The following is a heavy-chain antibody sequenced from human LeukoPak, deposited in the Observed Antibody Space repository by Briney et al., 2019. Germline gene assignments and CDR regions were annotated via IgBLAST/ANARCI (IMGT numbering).Heavy chain of an antibody. D-gene: IGHD3-16*02. V-gene: IGHV4-4*07. CDR2: IYTSGST. Sequence: PSETLSLTCTVSGGSISSYYWSWIRQPAGKGLEWIGRIYTSGSTNYNPSLKSRVTMSVDTSKNQFSLKLSSVTAADTAVYYCARLTSATYYDYVWGSYRPDYWGQGTLVTVSS. J-gene: IGHJ4*02. CDR1: GGSISSYY. CDR3: ARLTSATYYDYVWGSYRPDY.